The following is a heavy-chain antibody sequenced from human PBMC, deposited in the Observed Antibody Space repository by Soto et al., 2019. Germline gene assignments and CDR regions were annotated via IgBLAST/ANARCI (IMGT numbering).Heavy chain of an antibody. J-gene: IGHJ6*02. D-gene: IGHD6-13*01. Sequence: EVQLLESGGGLVQPGGSLRLSCEASGFTFSSYAMSWVRQAPGKGLEWVSVISGSGDSTYYADSVRGRFTISKDNSKNTQYLQMNSLRAEDTAVYYWAKDRDGAAAGPTKFYGMDVWGQGTTVTVSS. V-gene: IGHV3-23*01. CDR1: GFTFSSYA. CDR2: ISGSGDST. CDR3: AKDRDGAAAGPTKFYGMDV.